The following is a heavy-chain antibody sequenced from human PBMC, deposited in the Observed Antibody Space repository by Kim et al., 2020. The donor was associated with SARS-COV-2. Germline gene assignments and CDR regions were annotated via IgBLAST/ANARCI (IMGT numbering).Heavy chain of an antibody. CDR2: ISSNGAST. J-gene: IGHJ4*02. CDR3: ARDGIAVAGKPGFDY. V-gene: IGHV3-64*01. CDR1: GFTFSSYA. D-gene: IGHD6-19*01. Sequence: GGSLRLSCAASGFTFSSYAMHWVRQAPGKGLEYVSAISSNGASTYYANSVKGRFTISRDNSKNTLYLQMGSLRAEDMAVYYCARDGIAVAGKPGFDYWGQGTLVTVSS.